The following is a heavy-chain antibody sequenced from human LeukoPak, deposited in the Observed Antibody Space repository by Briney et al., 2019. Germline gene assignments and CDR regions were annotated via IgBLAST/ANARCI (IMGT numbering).Heavy chain of an antibody. CDR1: GDSISSYY. J-gene: IGHJ6*03. CDR2: IYYSGST. CDR3: AGGWVRTSGVNVDIVATTPSYYYMDV. V-gene: IGHV4-59*01. D-gene: IGHD5-12*01. Sequence: SETLSLTCTVSGDSISSYYWSWIRQPPGKGLEWIGYIYYSGSTNYNPSLKSRVTISVDTSKNQFSLKLSSVTAADTAVYYCAGGWVRTSGVNVDIVATTPSYYYMDVWGKGTTVTVSS.